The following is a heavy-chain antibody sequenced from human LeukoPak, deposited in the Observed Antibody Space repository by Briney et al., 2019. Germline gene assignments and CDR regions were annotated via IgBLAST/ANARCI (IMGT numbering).Heavy chain of an antibody. D-gene: IGHD2-15*01. CDR1: GYTFTSYG. CDR2: INPNSGGT. J-gene: IGHJ4*02. Sequence: ASVKVSCKASGYTFTSYGISWVRQAPGQGLEWMGWINPNSGGTNYAQKFQGRVTMTRDTSISTAYMELSRLRSDDTAVYYCASCWGSGGSCYSLTLWGQGTLVTVSS. V-gene: IGHV1-2*02. CDR3: ASCWGSGGSCYSLTL.